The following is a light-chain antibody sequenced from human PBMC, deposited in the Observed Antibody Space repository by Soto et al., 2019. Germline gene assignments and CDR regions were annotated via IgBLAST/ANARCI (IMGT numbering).Light chain of an antibody. CDR3: QQYNNWPIT. Sequence: EIVMTQSSATLSVSPGERATLSCRASQSVSSNLAWYQQKPGQAPRLLIYDASTRVTGIPARFSGSGSGTEFTLTISSLQSEDFAVYYCQQYNNWPITFGQGTRLEIK. V-gene: IGKV3-15*01. J-gene: IGKJ5*01. CDR2: DAS. CDR1: QSVSSN.